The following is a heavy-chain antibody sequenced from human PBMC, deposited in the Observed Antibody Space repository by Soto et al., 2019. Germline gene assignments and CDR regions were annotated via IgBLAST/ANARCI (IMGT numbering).Heavy chain of an antibody. CDR3: STSVYCSTTRCYYYYGLDV. Sequence: QVQLVQSGAEVKKPGSSVKVSCKVSGGTFSSYSINWVRQAPGQGPEWMGGIIPNFGTENYAQKFQGRVTITADESTSTAYMELSSLTSEDTALYYCSTSVYCSTTRCYYYYGLDVWGQGTTVIVSS. D-gene: IGHD2-2*01. CDR1: GGTFSSYS. CDR2: IIPNFGTE. V-gene: IGHV1-69*01. J-gene: IGHJ6*02.